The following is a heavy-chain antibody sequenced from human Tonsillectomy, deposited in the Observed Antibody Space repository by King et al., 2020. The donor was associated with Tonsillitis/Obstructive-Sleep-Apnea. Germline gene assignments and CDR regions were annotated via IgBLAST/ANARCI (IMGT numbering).Heavy chain of an antibody. CDR1: GYTFTSYA. CDR2: INTNTGNP. Sequence: VQLVESGSELKKPGASVKVSCKASGYTFTSYAMNWVRQAPGQGLQWMGWINTNTGNPTYAQGFTGRFVFSLDTSVSTAYLQISSLKAEDTAVYYCARIKIFPSSSSYWYFDLWGRGTLVTVSS. V-gene: IGHV7-4-1*02. J-gene: IGHJ2*01. D-gene: IGHD2/OR15-2a*01. CDR3: ARIKIFPSSSSYWYFDL.